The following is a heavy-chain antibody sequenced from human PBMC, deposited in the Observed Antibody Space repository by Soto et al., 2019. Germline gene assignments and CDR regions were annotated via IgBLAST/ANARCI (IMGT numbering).Heavy chain of an antibody. Sequence: LCGGSISSGGYYWSWIRQHPGKGLEWIGYIYYSGSTYYNPSLKSRVTISVDTSKNQFSLKLSSVTAADTAVYYCARVSVGYYYGMDVWGQGTTVTVSS. V-gene: IGHV4-31*02. CDR3: ARVSVGYYYGMDV. D-gene: IGHD1-26*01. J-gene: IGHJ6*02. CDR2: IYYSGST. CDR1: GGSISSGGYY.